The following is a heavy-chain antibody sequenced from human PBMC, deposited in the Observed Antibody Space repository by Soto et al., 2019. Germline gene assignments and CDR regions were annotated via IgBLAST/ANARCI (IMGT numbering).Heavy chain of an antibody. J-gene: IGHJ5*02. Sequence: QVQLVQSGAEVKKPGSSVKVSCKASGGTFRSYAISWVRQAPGQGLEWMGGIIPIFGTANYAQKFQGRVTITADESTSTAYMELSSLRSEDTAVYYCATTPEAAGSGWDNWFDPRGQGTLVTVSS. D-gene: IGHD6-19*01. CDR1: GGTFRSYA. V-gene: IGHV1-69*12. CDR3: ATTPEAAGSGWDNWFDP. CDR2: IIPIFGTA.